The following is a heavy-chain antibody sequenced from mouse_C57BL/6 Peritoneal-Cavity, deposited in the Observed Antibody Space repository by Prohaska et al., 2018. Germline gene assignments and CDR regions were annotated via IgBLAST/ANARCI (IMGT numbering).Heavy chain of an antibody. CDR1: Y. CDR3: ARSGSYYGNLYAMDY. V-gene: IGHV1-76*01. CDR2: IYPGSGNT. J-gene: IGHJ4*01. D-gene: IGHD2-10*01. Sequence: YINWVKQRPGQGLEWIAMIYPGSGNTYYNEKFKGKATLTAEKSSSTAYMQLSSLTSEDSAVYFCARSGSYYGNLYAMDYWGQGTSVTVSS.